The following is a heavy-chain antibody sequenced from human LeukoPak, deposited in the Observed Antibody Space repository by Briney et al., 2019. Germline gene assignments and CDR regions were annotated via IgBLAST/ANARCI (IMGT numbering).Heavy chain of an antibody. D-gene: IGHD3-10*01. Sequence: GGPLRLSCAASGFTFDDYGMSWVRQAPGKGLEWVSGINWNGGSTGYADSVKGRFTISRDNAKNSLYLQMNSLRAEDTALYYCARGYYYGSGSPSGSGYWGQGTLVTVSS. CDR1: GFTFDDYG. CDR2: INWNGGST. J-gene: IGHJ4*02. V-gene: IGHV3-20*04. CDR3: ARGYYYGSGSPSGSGY.